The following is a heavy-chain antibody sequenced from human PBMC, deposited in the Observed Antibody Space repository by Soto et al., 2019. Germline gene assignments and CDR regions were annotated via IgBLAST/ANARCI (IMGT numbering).Heavy chain of an antibody. CDR3: AKARCSGNSCYVPDY. V-gene: IGHV3-23*01. J-gene: IGHJ4*01. CDR2: ISGSGGRP. Sequence: EVQLLESGGGLVQPGGSLRLSCAASGFTFNSYTMAWVRQAPGKGLEWVSSISGSGGRPSYADSVQGRFTISRDNSRNTLSLQMNGLRAEDTATYYCAKARCSGNSCYVPDYWGHGSLVTVSS. CDR1: GFTFNSYT. D-gene: IGHD2-15*01.